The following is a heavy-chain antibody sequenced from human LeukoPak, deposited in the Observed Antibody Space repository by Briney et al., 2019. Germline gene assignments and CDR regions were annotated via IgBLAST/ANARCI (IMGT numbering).Heavy chain of an antibody. Sequence: GASVKVSCKASGGTFSSYAISWVRQAPGQGLEWMGGIIPIFGTANYAQKFQGRVTITADKSTSTAYMELSSLRSEDTAVYYCARDYYGSGGDYYYGMDVWGKGTTVTVSS. V-gene: IGHV1-69*06. CDR2: IIPIFGTA. CDR1: GGTFSSYA. J-gene: IGHJ6*04. CDR3: ARDYYGSGGDYYYGMDV. D-gene: IGHD3-10*01.